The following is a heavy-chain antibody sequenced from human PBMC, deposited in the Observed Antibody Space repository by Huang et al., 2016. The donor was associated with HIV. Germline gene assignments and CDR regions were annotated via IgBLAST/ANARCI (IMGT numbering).Heavy chain of an antibody. Sequence: QVRLVQSGAEVKKPGASLKVSCKADGDTLLRYAISWVRQAPGQGLEWVGRIRLDVGETRDAKRFQGRLTMTRDTSTSTAYMELRSLGADDTAVYYCARDREFSSGWGWAGYYLDYWGQGTPVLVSS. V-gene: IGHV1-18*04. J-gene: IGHJ4*02. CDR2: IRLDVGET. D-gene: IGHD6-19*01. CDR3: ARDREFSSGWGWAGYYLDY. CDR1: GDTLLRYA.